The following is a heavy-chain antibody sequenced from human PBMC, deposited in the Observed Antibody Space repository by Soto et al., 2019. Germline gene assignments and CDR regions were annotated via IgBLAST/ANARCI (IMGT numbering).Heavy chain of an antibody. Sequence: ASVKVSCKASGYTFTSYDINWVRQATGQGLEWMGWMNPNSGNTGYAQKFQGRVTMTRDTSTSTVYMELSSLRSEDTAVYYCARDPANYYDSSGFDYWGQGTLVTVSS. V-gene: IGHV1-8*01. D-gene: IGHD3-22*01. J-gene: IGHJ4*02. CDR1: GYTFTSYD. CDR3: ARDPANYYDSSGFDY. CDR2: MNPNSGNT.